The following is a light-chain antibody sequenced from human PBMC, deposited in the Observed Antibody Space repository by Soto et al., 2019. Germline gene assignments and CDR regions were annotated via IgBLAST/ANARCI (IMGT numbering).Light chain of an antibody. CDR1: SSNIGSNF. CDR3: GTWDNSLSAGV. V-gene: IGLV1-51*02. J-gene: IGLJ2*01. CDR2: EDN. Sequence: QSALTQPPSVSAAPGQTVTISCSGSSSNIGSNFVSWNQHLPGTAPKLVVYEDNQRPSGIPDRFSGSKSGTSATLVITGLQTGDEAHYYCGTWDNSLSAGVFGGGTKLTVL.